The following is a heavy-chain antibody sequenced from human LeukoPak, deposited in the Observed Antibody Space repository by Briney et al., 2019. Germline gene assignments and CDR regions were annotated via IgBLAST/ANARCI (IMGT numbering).Heavy chain of an antibody. D-gene: IGHD3-9*01. J-gene: IGHJ4*02. CDR2: MSYDGSNK. CDR1: GFTFSSYG. Sequence: GGSLRLSCAASGFTFSSYGMHWVRQAPGKGLEWVAVMSYDGSNKYYADSVKGRFTISRDNSKNTLYLQMNSLRAEDTAVYYCAKDLDWYTRGSFDYWGQGTLVTVSS. V-gene: IGHV3-30*18. CDR3: AKDLDWYTRGSFDY.